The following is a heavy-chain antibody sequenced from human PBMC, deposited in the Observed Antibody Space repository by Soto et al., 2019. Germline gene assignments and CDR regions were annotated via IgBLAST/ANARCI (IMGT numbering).Heavy chain of an antibody. CDR1: GGSISSGGYY. Sequence: SETLSLTCTVSGGSISSGGYYWSWIRQHPGKGLEWIGYIYYNGRTSYNPSPKNRVTISVDTSKNQFSLKLMYVTAADKAVEYYARDIKDFSGQIPFYDIDVWGKGTTVTVSS. D-gene: IGHD2-21*01. V-gene: IGHV4-31*03. CDR3: ARDIKDFSGQIPFYDIDV. J-gene: IGHJ6*03. CDR2: IYYNGRT.